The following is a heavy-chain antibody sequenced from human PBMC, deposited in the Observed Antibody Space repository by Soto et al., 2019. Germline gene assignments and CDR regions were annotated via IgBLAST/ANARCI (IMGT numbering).Heavy chain of an antibody. CDR1: GDSVSNNSAA. J-gene: IGHJ5*02. CDR2: TYYRSKWFN. CDR3: AREGRLAASIFHNWFDP. V-gene: IGHV6-1*01. Sequence: PLSLTCAISGDSVSNNSAAWNWIRQSPSRGLEWLGGTYYRSKWFNNYALSVKGRITINPDTSKNQFSLQLNSVTPEDTAVYYCAREGRLAASIFHNWFDPWGQGTLVTVSS. D-gene: IGHD3-3*02.